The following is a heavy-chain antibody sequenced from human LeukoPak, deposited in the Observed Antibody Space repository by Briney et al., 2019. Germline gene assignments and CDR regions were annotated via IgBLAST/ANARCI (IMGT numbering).Heavy chain of an antibody. D-gene: IGHD6-6*01. J-gene: IGHJ4*02. V-gene: IGHV3-23*01. CDR2: ISGSGGST. CDR1: GFTFSSYA. Sequence: PGGSLRLSCAASGFTFSSYAMSWVRQAPGKGLEWVSAISGSGGSTYYADSVKGRFTISRDNSKNTLYLQMNSLRAEDTVVYYCAKGSSGMLLSHFDYWGQGTLVTVSS. CDR3: AKGSSGMLLSHFDY.